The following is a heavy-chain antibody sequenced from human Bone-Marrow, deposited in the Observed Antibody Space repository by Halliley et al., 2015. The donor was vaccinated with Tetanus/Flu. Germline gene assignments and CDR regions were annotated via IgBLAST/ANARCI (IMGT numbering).Heavy chain of an antibody. D-gene: IGHD5-18*01. Sequence: TLSLTCTVSGGSISSGGYYWSWIRQHPGTGLEWIGYIYYSGSTYYNPSLKSRVSISIDTSKNQFSLKLSSVTAADTAVYHCARDRGDTAMTDYWGPGTLVTVSP. J-gene: IGHJ4*02. CDR1: GGSISSGGYY. CDR2: IYYSGST. CDR3: ARDRGDTAMTDY. V-gene: IGHV4-31*03.